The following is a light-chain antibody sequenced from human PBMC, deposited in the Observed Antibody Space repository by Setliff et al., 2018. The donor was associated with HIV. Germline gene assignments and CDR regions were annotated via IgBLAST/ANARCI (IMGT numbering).Light chain of an antibody. CDR3: SSYAGSRNLL. CDR1: SSDVGGYNY. V-gene: IGLV2-8*01. CDR2: EVS. Sequence: QSVLTQPPSASGSPGQSVTISCTGTSSDVGGYNYVSWYQHHPGKAPTLIIYEVSKRPSGVPERFSGSKSGNTASLTVSGLQAEDEADYYCSSYAGSRNLLFGGGTKLTVL. J-gene: IGLJ2*01.